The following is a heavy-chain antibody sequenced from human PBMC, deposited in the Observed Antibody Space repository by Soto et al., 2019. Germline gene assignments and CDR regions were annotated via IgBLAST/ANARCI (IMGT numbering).Heavy chain of an antibody. CDR1: GFTFSSYG. CDR2: ISYDGSNK. J-gene: IGHJ6*02. D-gene: IGHD3-10*01. Sequence: LRLSCAASGFTFSSYGIHWLRQAPGKGLEWVAVISYDGSNKYYADSVKGRFTISRDNSKNTLYLQMNSLRAEDTAVYYCAKARLAMVRGDLYYSYGMDVWGQGTTVTVSS. V-gene: IGHV3-30*18. CDR3: AKARLAMVRGDLYYSYGMDV.